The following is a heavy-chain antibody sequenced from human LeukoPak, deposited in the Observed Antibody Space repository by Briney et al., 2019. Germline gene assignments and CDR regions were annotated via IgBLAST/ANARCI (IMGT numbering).Heavy chain of an antibody. D-gene: IGHD1-26*01. CDR1: GFTFSDYY. J-gene: IGHJ6*03. CDR3: ATNSGSYFPLDYYMDV. Sequence: KPGGSLRLSCSASGFTFSDYYMSWIRQAPGKGLGWVSYISSSGSTIYYADSVKGRFTISRENAKNSLYLQMNSLRAEDTAVYYCATNSGSYFPLDYYMDVWGKRTTVTVSS. V-gene: IGHV3-11*01. CDR2: ISSSGSTI.